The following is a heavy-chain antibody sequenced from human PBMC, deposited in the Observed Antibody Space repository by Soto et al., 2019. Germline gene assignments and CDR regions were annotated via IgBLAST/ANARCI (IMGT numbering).Heavy chain of an antibody. Sequence: QVQLQESGPGLVKPSQTLSLTCTVSGGSISSGGFYWSWIRQLPGKGLEWIGYIYHTGSTSYNPSLTSRGIRSVDTSKNAFSLKLGSVTAADTAMYYCARTHSSTWVFDYWGQGTLVTVSS. J-gene: IGHJ4*02. D-gene: IGHD6-13*01. CDR1: GGSISSGGFY. V-gene: IGHV4-31*03. CDR3: ARTHSSTWVFDY. CDR2: IYHTGST.